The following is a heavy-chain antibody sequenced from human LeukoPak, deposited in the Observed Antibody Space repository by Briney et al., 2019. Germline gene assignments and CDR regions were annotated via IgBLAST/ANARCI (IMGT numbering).Heavy chain of an antibody. J-gene: IGHJ4*02. CDR2: IYTSGST. CDR1: GGSISSGSYY. Sequence: SETLSLTCTVSGGSISSGSYYWSWIRQPAGKGLEWIGRIYTSGSTNYNPSLKSRVTISVDTSKNQFSLKLSSVTAADTAVYYCARVSCSTSCYTVFDYWGQGTLVTVSS. V-gene: IGHV4-61*02. D-gene: IGHD2-2*02. CDR3: ARVSCSTSCYTVFDY.